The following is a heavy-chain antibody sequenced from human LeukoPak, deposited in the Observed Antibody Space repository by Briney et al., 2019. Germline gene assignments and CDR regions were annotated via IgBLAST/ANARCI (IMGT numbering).Heavy chain of an antibody. V-gene: IGHV3-48*03. CDR1: GFTFSSYE. J-gene: IGHJ6*02. D-gene: IGHD6-13*01. Sequence: PGGSLRLSCAASGFTFSSYEMNWVRQAPGKGLKCVSYISSSGSTIYYADSVKGRFTISRDNAKNSLYLQMNSLRAEDTAVYYCARDRKSWANYYGMDVWGQGTTVTVSS. CDR2: ISSSGSTI. CDR3: ARDRKSWANYYGMDV.